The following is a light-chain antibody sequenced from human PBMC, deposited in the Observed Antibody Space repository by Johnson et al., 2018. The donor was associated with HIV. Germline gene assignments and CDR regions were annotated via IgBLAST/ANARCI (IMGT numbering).Light chain of an antibody. Sequence: QSVLTQPPSVSVAPGQRVTISCSGGRSNIGNNYVSWYQQFPGAPPKLLIYEDNERPSGIPDRFSGSKSDTSATLGITGLQTGDEADYYCATWDSLIAGGVFGTGTKVTVL. CDR3: ATWDSLIAGGV. CDR2: EDN. J-gene: IGLJ1*01. CDR1: RSNIGNNY. V-gene: IGLV1-51*02.